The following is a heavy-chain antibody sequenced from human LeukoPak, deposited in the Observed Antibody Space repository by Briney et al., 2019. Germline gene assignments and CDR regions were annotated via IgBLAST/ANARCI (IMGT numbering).Heavy chain of an antibody. CDR2: ISSDGSNK. J-gene: IGHJ3*02. V-gene: IGHV3-30-3*01. CDR3: ARPYSFGFVPDAFDI. D-gene: IGHD5-18*01. Sequence: GRSLRLSCAASGFTFTFSTYYMHWVRQAPGKGLEWLAVISSDGSNKFYADSVKGRFTISRDNSKTTLFLQMNSLRAEDTAVYYCARPYSFGFVPDAFDIWGQGTLVTVSS. CDR1: GFTFTFSTYY.